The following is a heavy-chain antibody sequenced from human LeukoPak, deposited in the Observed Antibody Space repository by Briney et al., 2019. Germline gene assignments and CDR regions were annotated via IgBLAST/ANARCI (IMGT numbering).Heavy chain of an antibody. CDR1: GFTFSSYS. J-gene: IGHJ4*02. V-gene: IGHV3-15*07. CDR3: TTRSPARYCSDGACYSSADY. Sequence: GGSLRLSCAASGFTFSSYSMNWVRQAPGKGLEWVGHIRSKADGGTPDYIAPVKGRFTISRDDSKDTLYLQMNSLNTEDTAMYYCTTRSPARYCSDGACYSSADYWGQGTLVTVSS. D-gene: IGHD2-15*01. CDR2: IRSKADGGTP.